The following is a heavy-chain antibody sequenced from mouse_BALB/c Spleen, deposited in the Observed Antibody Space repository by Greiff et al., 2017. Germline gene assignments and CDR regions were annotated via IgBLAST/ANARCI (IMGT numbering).Heavy chain of an antibody. J-gene: IGHJ2*01. CDR3: ARGGKGNFYCDY. V-gene: IGHV3-8*02. CDR1: GDSITSGY. D-gene: IGHD2-1*01. CDR2: ISYSGST. Sequence: EVQVVESGPSLVKPSQTLSLTCSVTGDSITSGYWNWIRKFPGNKLEYMGYISYSGSTYYNPSLKSRISITRDTSKNQYYLQLNSVTTEDTATYYCARGGKGNFYCDYWGQGTTLTVAS.